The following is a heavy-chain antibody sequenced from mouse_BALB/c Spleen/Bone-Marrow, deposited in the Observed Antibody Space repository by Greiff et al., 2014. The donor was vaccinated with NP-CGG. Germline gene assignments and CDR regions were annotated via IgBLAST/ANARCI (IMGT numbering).Heavy chain of an antibody. V-gene: IGHV5-12*02. CDR3: ARLGDYSYFDY. Sequence: EVKLVESGGGLVQPGGSLKLSCATSGFSSSDYYMYWIRQTPEKRLEWVAYISNGGGSTYYPDTVKGRFTISRDNAKNTLYLQMSRLKSEDTAMYYCARLGDYSYFDYWGQGTTLTVSS. D-gene: IGHD1-1*01. CDR1: GFSSSDYY. CDR2: ISNGGGST. J-gene: IGHJ2*01.